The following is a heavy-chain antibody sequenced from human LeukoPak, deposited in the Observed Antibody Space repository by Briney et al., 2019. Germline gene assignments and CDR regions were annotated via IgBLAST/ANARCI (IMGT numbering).Heavy chain of an antibody. V-gene: IGHV3-23*01. Sequence: GGTLRLSCAASGFTFSSYGMSWVRQAPGKGLEWVSAISGSGGSTYYADSVKGRFTISRDNSKNTLYLQMNSLRAEDTAVYYCAKEIYGDPTGGRFQHWGQGTLVTVSS. CDR3: AKEIYGDPTGGRFQH. J-gene: IGHJ1*01. CDR1: GFTFSSYG. CDR2: ISGSGGST. D-gene: IGHD4-17*01.